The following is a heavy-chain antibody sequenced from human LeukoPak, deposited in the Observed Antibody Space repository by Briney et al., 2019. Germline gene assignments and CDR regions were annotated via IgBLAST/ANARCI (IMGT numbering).Heavy chain of an antibody. CDR2: IYTSGST. J-gene: IGHJ3*02. V-gene: IGHV4-4*07. Sequence: SETLSLTCTVSGGSISSYYWSWIRQPAGKGLEWIGRIYTSGSTNYNPSVKSRVTMSVDTSKNQFSLKLSSVTAADTAVYYCARAPIAAAMDAFDIWGQGTMVTVSS. D-gene: IGHD6-13*01. CDR3: ARAPIAAAMDAFDI. CDR1: GGSISSYY.